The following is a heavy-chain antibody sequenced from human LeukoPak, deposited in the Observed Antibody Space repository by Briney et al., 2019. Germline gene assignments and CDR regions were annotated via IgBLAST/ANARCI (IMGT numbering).Heavy chain of an antibody. D-gene: IGHD5-12*01. CDR3: ARLYSGSLDY. V-gene: IGHV1-3*01. CDR1: GGTFSSYA. Sequence: ASVKVSCKASGGTFSSYAISWVRQAPGQRLEWTGWINAGNGNTKYSQKLQGRVTFTRDTSASTAYMELSSLRSEDTAVYYCARLYSGSLDYWGQGTLVTVSS. J-gene: IGHJ4*02. CDR2: INAGNGNT.